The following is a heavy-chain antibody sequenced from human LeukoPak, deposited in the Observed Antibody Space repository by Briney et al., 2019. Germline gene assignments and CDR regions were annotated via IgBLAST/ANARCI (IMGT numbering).Heavy chain of an antibody. CDR2: INPNSGGT. J-gene: IGHJ4*02. V-gene: IGHV1-2*02. CDR3: ARDKSANFDY. CDR1: GYTFTGYY. Sequence: ASVKVSCKASGYTFTGYYMHWVRQAPGQGLEWMGWINPNSGGTNYAQKFQGRVTITADESTSTAYMELSSLRSEDTAVYYCARDKSANFDYWGQGTLVTVSS.